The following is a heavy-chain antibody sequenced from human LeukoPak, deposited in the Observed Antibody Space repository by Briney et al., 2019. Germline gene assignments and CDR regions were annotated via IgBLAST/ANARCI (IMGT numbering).Heavy chain of an antibody. Sequence: PSETLSLTCTVSGASIRTYYWSWIRQPPGKGLEWIAYIFYSGTTSYNPSLKSRVTIPVDTSKKQISLRLSSVTAADAAVYYCARHPSDRLVGATVFDYWGQGILVTVSS. CDR1: GASIRTYY. CDR2: IFYSGTT. CDR3: ARHPSDRLVGATVFDY. D-gene: IGHD1-26*01. V-gene: IGHV4-59*01. J-gene: IGHJ4*02.